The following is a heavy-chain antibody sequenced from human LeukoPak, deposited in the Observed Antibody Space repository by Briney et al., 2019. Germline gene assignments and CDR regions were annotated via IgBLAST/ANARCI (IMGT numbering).Heavy chain of an antibody. J-gene: IGHJ4*02. CDR3: ATHLRFLEWLLGY. CDR1: GYTLTELS. Sequence: ASVKVSCKVSGYTLTELSMHWVRQAPGKGLEWMGGFDPEDGETIYAQRFQGRVTMTEDTSTNTAYMELSSLRSEDTAVYYCATHLRFLEWLLGYWGQGTLVTVSS. CDR2: FDPEDGET. D-gene: IGHD3-3*01. V-gene: IGHV1-24*01.